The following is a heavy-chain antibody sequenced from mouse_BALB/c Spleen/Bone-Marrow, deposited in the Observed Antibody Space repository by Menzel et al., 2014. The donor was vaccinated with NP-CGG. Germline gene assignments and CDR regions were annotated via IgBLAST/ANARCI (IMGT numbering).Heavy chain of an antibody. CDR1: GFTFSSFG. Sequence: EVKLVESGGGLVQPGGSRKLSCAASGFTFSSFGMHWVRQAPEKGLEWVAYXSSGSSTIYYADTVKGRFTISRDNPKNTLFLQMTSLRSEDTAMYYCAXXXXXXXAXWGQGTLVTVSA. V-gene: IGHV5-17*02. CDR2: XSSGSSTI. CDR3: AXXXXXXXAX. J-gene: IGHJ3*01.